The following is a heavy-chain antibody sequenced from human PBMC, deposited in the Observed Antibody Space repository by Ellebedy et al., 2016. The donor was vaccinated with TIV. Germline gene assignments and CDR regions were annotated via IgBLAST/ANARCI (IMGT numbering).Heavy chain of an antibody. CDR2: INPNSGGT. D-gene: IGHD6-6*01. J-gene: IGHJ5*02. CDR3: AGDRYSSSSSRANWFDP. V-gene: IGHV1-2*02. CDR1: GYTFTGYY. Sequence: ASVKVSCKASGYTFTGYYMHWVRQAPGQGLEWMGCINPNSGGTNYAQKFQGRVTMTRDTSISTAYMELSRLRSDDTAVYYCAGDRYSSSSSRANWFDPWGQGTLVTVSS.